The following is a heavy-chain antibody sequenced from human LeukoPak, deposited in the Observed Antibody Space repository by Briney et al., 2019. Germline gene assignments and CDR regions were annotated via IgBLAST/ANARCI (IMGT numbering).Heavy chain of an antibody. J-gene: IGHJ4*02. CDR3: AKARSSGWPVTYYFDY. CDR1: GFTFSSYG. Sequence: PGGSLRLSCAASGFTFSSYGMHWVRQAPGKALEWVAVIWYDGSNKYYADSVKGRFTISRDNSKNTPYLQMNSLRAEDTAVYYCAKARSSGWPVTYYFDYWGKGTLVTVSS. V-gene: IGHV3-33*06. CDR2: IWYDGSNK. D-gene: IGHD6-19*01.